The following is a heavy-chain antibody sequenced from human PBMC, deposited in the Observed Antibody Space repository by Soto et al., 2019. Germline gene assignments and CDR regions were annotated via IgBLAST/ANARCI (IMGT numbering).Heavy chain of an antibody. CDR3: ARGYSYDYYAMDV. J-gene: IGHJ6*02. CDR2: IYSGGRT. V-gene: IGHV3-53*01. D-gene: IGHD5-18*01. CDR1: GFTVSSNY. Sequence: GGSLRLSCAASGFTVSSNYMSWVRQAPGKGPEWVSVIYSGGRTYYADSVKGRFTISRDNSKNTLYLQMKSLRAEDTAVYYCARGYSYDYYAMDVWGQGATVTVSS.